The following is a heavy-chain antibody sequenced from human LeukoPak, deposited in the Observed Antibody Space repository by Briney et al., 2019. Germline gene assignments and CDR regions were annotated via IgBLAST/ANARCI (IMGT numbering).Heavy chain of an antibody. CDR2: ISGSGGST. D-gene: IGHD2-2*01. Sequence: GGSLRLSCAASGLTLSSYAVNWVRQAPGKGLEWISVISGSGGSTHYADSVKGRFTVSRDNSKDTVYLEMNSLRAEDTAVYFCAKGATSSWHQSWLDPWGQGTLVTVSS. J-gene: IGHJ5*02. CDR1: GLTLSSYA. CDR3: AKGATSSWHQSWLDP. V-gene: IGHV3-23*01.